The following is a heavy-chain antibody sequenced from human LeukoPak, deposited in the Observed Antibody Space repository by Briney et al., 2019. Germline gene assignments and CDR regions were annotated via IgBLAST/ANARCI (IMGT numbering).Heavy chain of an antibody. CDR3: AKDGKNHFDY. J-gene: IGHJ4*02. V-gene: IGHV3-43*01. CDR2: ISWDAGST. CDR1: GFTVSSNY. D-gene: IGHD1-14*01. Sequence: GGSLRLSCAASGFTVSSNYMSWVRQAPGKGLEWVSLISWDAGSTYYADSVKGRFTISRDNSKSSLYLQMNSLRTEDTALYYCAKDGKNHFDYWGQGTLVTVSS.